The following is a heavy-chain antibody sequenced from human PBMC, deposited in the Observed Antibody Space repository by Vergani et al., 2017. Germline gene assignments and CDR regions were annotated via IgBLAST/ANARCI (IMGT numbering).Heavy chain of an antibody. J-gene: IGHJ6*03. Sequence: QVQLVQSGAEVKKPGSSVKVSCKASGGTFSSYAISWVRQAPGQGLEWMGGIIPIFGTANYAQKFQGRVTIIADKSTSTAYMELSSLRSEDTAVYYCARGDAIHVAYYYYCMDVWGKGTTVTVSS. CDR1: GGTFSSYA. CDR2: IIPIFGTA. CDR3: ARGDAIHVAYYYYCMDV. V-gene: IGHV1-69*06.